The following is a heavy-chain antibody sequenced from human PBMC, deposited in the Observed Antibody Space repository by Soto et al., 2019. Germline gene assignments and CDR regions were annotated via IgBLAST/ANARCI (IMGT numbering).Heavy chain of an antibody. Sequence: PGGSLRLSCAASGFTFSSYSMNWVRQAPGKGLEWVSSISSSSSYIYYADSVKGRFTISRDNAKNSLYLQMNSLRAEDTAVYYCARDSVSLVAGLNYGMAVWGQGTTVTVSS. J-gene: IGHJ6*02. D-gene: IGHD6-19*01. CDR3: ARDSVSLVAGLNYGMAV. V-gene: IGHV3-21*01. CDR2: ISSSSSYI. CDR1: GFTFSSYS.